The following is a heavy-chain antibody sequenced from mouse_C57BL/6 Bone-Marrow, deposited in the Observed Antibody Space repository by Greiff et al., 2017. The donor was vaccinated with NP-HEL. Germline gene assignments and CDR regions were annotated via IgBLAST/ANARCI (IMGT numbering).Heavy chain of an antibody. CDR3: ARKGYDYDEEGAWFAY. D-gene: IGHD2-4*01. CDR1: GFSLTSYG. CDR2: IWSGGST. J-gene: IGHJ3*01. V-gene: IGHV2-2*01. Sequence: VKLMESGPGLVQPSQSLSITCTVSGFSLTSYGVHWVRQSPGKGLEWLGVIWSGGSTDYNAAFISRLSISKDNSKSQVFFKMNSLQADDTAIYYCARKGYDYDEEGAWFAYWGQGTLVTVSA.